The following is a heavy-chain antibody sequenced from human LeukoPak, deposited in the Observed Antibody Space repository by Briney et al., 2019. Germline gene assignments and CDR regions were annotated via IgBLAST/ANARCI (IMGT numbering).Heavy chain of an antibody. J-gene: IGHJ4*02. CDR3: ARSYSSGWYNY. V-gene: IGHV4-61*05. CDR1: GDSMSRSGYY. CDR2: IYYSGST. Sequence: SETLSLTCTVSGDSMSRSGYYWGWIRQPPGKGLEWIGYIYYSGSTNYNPSLKSRITISVDTSKNQFSLKLSSVTAADTAVYYCARSYSSGWYNYWGQGTLVTVSS. D-gene: IGHD6-19*01.